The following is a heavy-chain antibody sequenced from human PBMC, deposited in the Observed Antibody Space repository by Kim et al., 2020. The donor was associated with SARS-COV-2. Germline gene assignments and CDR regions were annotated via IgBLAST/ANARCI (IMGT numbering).Heavy chain of an antibody. CDR3: ARDQGEVTIFGVADSYYYGMDV. CDR1: GFTFSSYS. J-gene: IGHJ6*02. D-gene: IGHD3-3*01. Sequence: GGSLRLSCAASGFTFSSYSMNWVRQAPGKGLEWVSSISSSSSYIYYADSVKGRFTIFRDNAKNSLYLQMNSLRAEDTAVYYCARDQGEVTIFGVADSYYYGMDVWGQRTAVTVSS. V-gene: IGHV3-21*01. CDR2: ISSSSSYI.